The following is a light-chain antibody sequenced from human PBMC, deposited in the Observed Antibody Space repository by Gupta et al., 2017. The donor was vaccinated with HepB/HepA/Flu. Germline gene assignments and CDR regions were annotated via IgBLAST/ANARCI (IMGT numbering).Light chain of an antibody. CDR1: HIGSQN. J-gene: IGLJ2*01. Sequence: SYELTQPPSVSVAQGHTATITRGGSHIGSQNGHWYQQKPGHALVLDSYRGRDRYSGIPERFSGSKSGTTVNLIIGRVQGGDEDDYYCQPWDSDTGVFGGGTRLTVL. CDR2: RGR. CDR3: QPWDSDTGV. V-gene: IGLV3-9*01.